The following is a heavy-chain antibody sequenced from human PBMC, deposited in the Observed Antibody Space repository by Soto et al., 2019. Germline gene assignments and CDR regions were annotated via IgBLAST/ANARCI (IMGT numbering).Heavy chain of an antibody. CDR1: GGSVSSGSYY. V-gene: IGHV4-61*01. J-gene: IGHJ4*02. CDR2: IYYSGST. Sequence: QVQLQESGPGLVKPSETLSLTCTVSGGSVSSGSYYWSWIRQPPGKGLEWIGYIYYSGSTNYNPSLKSRVTISVDTSKNQFSLKLSSVTAADTAVYYCARVRYSSTYFDSWGQGTLVTVSS. D-gene: IGHD6-13*01. CDR3: ARVRYSSTYFDS.